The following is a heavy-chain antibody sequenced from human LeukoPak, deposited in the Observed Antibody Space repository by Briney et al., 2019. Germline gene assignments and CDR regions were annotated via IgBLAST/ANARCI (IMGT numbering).Heavy chain of an antibody. J-gene: IGHJ4*02. Sequence: PSETLSLTCTVSGYSISSGYYWGWIRQPPGKGLEWIGSSDHSGSTYYNPSLKSRVTISVDTSKNQFSLKLSSVTAADTAVYYCARAASGRITMIVVVPYYFDYWGQGTLVTVSS. CDR2: SDHSGST. CDR3: ARAASGRITMIVVVPYYFDY. D-gene: IGHD3-22*01. V-gene: IGHV4-38-2*02. CDR1: GYSISSGYY.